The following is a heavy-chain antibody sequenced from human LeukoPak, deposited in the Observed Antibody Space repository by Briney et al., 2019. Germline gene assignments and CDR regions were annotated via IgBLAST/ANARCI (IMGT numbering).Heavy chain of an antibody. CDR1: GYSVTGYY. CDR3: ARGHDNWFDP. CDR2: INPNNGVT. Sequence: ASLKVSCKASGYSVTGYYLHWVRQAPGQGLEWMGRINPNNGVTTYAQKFQDRVTMTRDTSISTAYMELSRLTSDDSAVYYRARGHDNWFDPWGQGTLVIVSS. J-gene: IGHJ5*02. V-gene: IGHV1-2*06.